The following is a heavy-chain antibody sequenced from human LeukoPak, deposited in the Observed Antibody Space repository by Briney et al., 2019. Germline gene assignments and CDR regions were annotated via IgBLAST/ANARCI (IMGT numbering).Heavy chain of an antibody. D-gene: IGHD3-9*01. CDR2: ITGSGGNT. Sequence: PGGSLRLSCVASGFTFSNYAMSWVRQAPGKGLEWVAAITGSGGNTYYADSVKGRFTISRDNSKNTVFLQLNSLRAEDTAVYYCAKGGDYDVLTGYYVSDYWGQGTLVTVSS. J-gene: IGHJ4*02. CDR3: AKGGDYDVLTGYYVSDY. V-gene: IGHV3-23*01. CDR1: GFTFSNYA.